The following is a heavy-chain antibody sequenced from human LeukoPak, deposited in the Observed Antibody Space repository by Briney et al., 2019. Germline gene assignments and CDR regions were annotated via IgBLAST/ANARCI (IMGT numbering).Heavy chain of an antibody. Sequence: SGGSLRLSCAASGFTFSSYSMNWVRQAPGKGLEWVSSISSSSSYIYYADSVKGRFTISRDNAKNSLYLQMNSLRAEDTAVCYCAKFIAAPFYFDYWGQGTLVTVSS. CDR3: AKFIAAPFYFDY. J-gene: IGHJ4*02. D-gene: IGHD6-13*01. CDR2: ISSSSSYI. V-gene: IGHV3-21*01. CDR1: GFTFSSYS.